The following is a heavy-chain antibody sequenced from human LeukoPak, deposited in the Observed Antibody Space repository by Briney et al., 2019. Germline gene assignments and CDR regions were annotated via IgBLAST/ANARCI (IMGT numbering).Heavy chain of an antibody. V-gene: IGHV3-23*01. CDR3: ARDPMVKARIAVAGTRGDY. CDR1: GFTFSSYA. Sequence: PGGSLRLSCAASGFTFSSYAMSWVRQAPGKGLEWVSAISGSGGSAYYADSVKGRFTISRDNSKNTLYLQMNSLRAEDTAVYYCARDPMVKARIAVAGTRGDYWGQGTLVTVSS. J-gene: IGHJ4*02. D-gene: IGHD6-19*01. CDR2: ISGSGGSA.